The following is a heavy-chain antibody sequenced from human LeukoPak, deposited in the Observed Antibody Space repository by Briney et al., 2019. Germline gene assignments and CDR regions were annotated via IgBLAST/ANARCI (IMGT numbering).Heavy chain of an antibody. CDR3: ARDQLGLTGTPKRFDY. J-gene: IGHJ4*02. Sequence: TGGSLRLSCAASRFTFSAYWMHWVRQAPGKGLVWVSRLNSDGSNTSYADSVKGRFTISRDNAKNSLYLQMNSLRAEDTAVYYCARDQLGLTGTPKRFDYWGQGTLVTVSS. D-gene: IGHD1-7*01. CDR2: LNSDGSNT. V-gene: IGHV3-74*01. CDR1: RFTFSAYW.